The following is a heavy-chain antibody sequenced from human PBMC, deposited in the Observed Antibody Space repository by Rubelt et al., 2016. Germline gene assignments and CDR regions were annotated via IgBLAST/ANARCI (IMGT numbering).Heavy chain of an antibody. V-gene: IGHV4-39*01. J-gene: IGHJ4*02. CDR2: IYYSGST. D-gene: IGHD4-17*01. Sequence: QLQLQESGPGLVKPSETLSLTCTVSGGSISSSTAYYWAWIRQPPGKGLEWIGTIYYSGSTYYNPALKSRVTISVDTSKNQCSLNVSSGTAAETAMYYCARHAFVVTTGSFWDFWGQGTLVTVSS. CDR3: ARHAFVVTTGSFWDF. CDR1: GGSISSSTAYY.